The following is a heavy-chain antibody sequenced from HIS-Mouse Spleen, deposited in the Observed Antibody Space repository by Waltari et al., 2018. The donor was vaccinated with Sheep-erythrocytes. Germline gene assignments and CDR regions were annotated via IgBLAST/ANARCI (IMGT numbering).Heavy chain of an antibody. V-gene: IGHV1-2*02. J-gene: IGHJ1*01. D-gene: IGHD2-2*01. CDR1: GYTFTGYY. CDR3: ARGYCSSTSCYGYFQH. Sequence: QVQLVQSGAEVKKPGASVKVSCKASGYTFTGYYMHWARQAPGQGLEWMVGINHNSGGTNYAKKFEGRVTMTRDPSISTAYMELSRLRSDDTAVYYCARGYCSSTSCYGYFQHWGQGTLVTVSS. CDR2: INHNSGGT.